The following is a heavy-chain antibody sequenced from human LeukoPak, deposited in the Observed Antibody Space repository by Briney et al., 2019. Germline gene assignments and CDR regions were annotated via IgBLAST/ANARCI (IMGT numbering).Heavy chain of an antibody. V-gene: IGHV3-7*01. D-gene: IGHD2-2*01. CDR3: ARSRPYCSSTSCYFGAFDI. CDR2: IKQDGSEK. CDR1: GFTFSSYS. J-gene: IGHJ3*02. Sequence: LSGGSLRLSCAASGFTFSSYSMSWVRQAPGKGLEWVANIKQDGSEKYYVDSVKGRFTISRDNAKNSLYLQMNSLRAEDTAVYYCARSRPYCSSTSCYFGAFDIWGQGTMVTVSS.